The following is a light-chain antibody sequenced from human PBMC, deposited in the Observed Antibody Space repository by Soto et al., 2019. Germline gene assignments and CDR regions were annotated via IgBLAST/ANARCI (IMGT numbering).Light chain of an antibody. V-gene: IGKV1-6*02. CDR3: LQYYNFPLT. Sequence: AIQMTQSPSSLSASVGDRVTITCRASQGIGNDLAWYQQKPGKAPKLLIYAASTLQSGVPSRFSGSGSGTEFTLTIRSLQPEDFATFYCLQYYNFPLTFGQGTKVEL. CDR1: QGIGND. J-gene: IGKJ1*01. CDR2: AAS.